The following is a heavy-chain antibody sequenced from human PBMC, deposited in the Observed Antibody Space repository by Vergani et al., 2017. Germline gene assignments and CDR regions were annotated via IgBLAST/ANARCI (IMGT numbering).Heavy chain of an antibody. D-gene: IGHD3-10*01. CDR3: ARRTTMVRGVLEIARYYFDY. J-gene: IGHJ4*02. Sequence: QVQLQESGPGLVKPSETLSLTCTVSGAAIKDFYWSWFRQPPGKGLEWIGYVYYTGSTTYNPSLKSRVTISVDTSNNQFSLRMTSLTAADTAVYYCARRTTMVRGVLEIARYYFDYWGQGTLVTVSS. CDR2: VYYTGST. V-gene: IGHV4-59*01. CDR1: GAAIKDFY.